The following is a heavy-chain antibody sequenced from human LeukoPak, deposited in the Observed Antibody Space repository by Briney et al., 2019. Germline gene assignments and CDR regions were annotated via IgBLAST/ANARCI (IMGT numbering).Heavy chain of an antibody. CDR2: IYYSGST. Sequence: PSETLSLTCTVSGGSISSGGYYWSWIRQHPGKGLEWIGYIYYSGSTYYNPSLKSRVTISVDTSKNQFSLKLSSVTAADTAVYYCARDRSDSSSWTPYYFDYWGQGTLSPSPQ. J-gene: IGHJ4*02. D-gene: IGHD6-13*01. CDR1: GGSISSGGYY. CDR3: ARDRSDSSSWTPYYFDY. V-gene: IGHV4-31*03.